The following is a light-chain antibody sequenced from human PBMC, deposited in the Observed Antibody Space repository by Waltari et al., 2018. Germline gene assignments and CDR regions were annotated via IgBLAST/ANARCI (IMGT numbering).Light chain of an antibody. CDR1: QSVSSY. CDR3: QQRSNWPLT. J-gene: IGKJ3*01. V-gene: IGKV3-11*01. CDR2: DAS. Sequence: EIVLTQSPAPLSLSPGERATLSRRASQSVSSYLASYQQKPGKAPRLLIYDASNRDTGIPARFSGSGSGTDFTLTISSLEPEDFAVYYCQQRSNWPLTFGPGTKVDIK.